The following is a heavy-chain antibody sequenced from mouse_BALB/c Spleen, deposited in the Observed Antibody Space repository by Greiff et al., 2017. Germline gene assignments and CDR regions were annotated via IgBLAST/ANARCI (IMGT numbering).Heavy chain of an antibody. Sequence: VKLMESGPELVKPGASVKMSCKASGYTFTDYVISWVKQRTGQGLEWIGEIYPGSGSTYYNEKFKGKATLTADKSSNTAYMQLSSLTSEDSAVYFCARDDEDVDAMDYWGQGTSVTVSS. J-gene: IGHJ4*01. CDR3: ARDDEDVDAMDY. CDR1: GYTFTDYV. V-gene: IGHV1-77*01. CDR2: IYPGSGST.